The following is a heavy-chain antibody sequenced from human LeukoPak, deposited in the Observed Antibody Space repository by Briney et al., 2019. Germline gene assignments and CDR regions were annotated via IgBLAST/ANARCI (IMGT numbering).Heavy chain of an antibody. CDR1: GYTFTDYY. D-gene: IGHD1-26*01. Sequence: ASVKVSCKVSGYTFTDYYMHWVQQAPGKGLEWMGLVDPEDGETIYAEKFQGRVTITADTSTDTAYMELSSLRSEDTAVYYCATYWELLGNLAFDYWGQGTLVTASS. CDR3: ATYWELLGNLAFDY. CDR2: VDPEDGET. V-gene: IGHV1-69-2*01. J-gene: IGHJ4*02.